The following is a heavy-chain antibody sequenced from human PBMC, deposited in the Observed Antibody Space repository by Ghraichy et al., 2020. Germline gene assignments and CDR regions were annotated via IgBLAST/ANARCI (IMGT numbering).Heavy chain of an antibody. CDR3: ARSARGSGDYDS. CDR2: VYSSGTT. CDR1: GGSISGHY. D-gene: IGHD3-22*01. V-gene: IGHV4-59*11. J-gene: IGHJ4*02. Sequence: SETLSLTCTVSGGSISGHYWSWIRQPPGKGLEWIGYVYSSGTTNSNPSPKSRVTMSLDTSENQFSLKVNSVIAADTAVYYCARSARGSGDYDSWGRGTLVTVSS.